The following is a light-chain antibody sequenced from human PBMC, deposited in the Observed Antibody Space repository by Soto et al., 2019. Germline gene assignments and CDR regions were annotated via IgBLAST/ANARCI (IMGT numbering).Light chain of an antibody. V-gene: IGLV1-44*01. CDR3: AAWDDSLNGAV. J-gene: IGLJ7*01. Sequence: QSVLTQPPSASGTPGQRVTISCSGSSSNIGSNTENWYPQLPGTAPKLLIYSNNQLPSGVPDRFSGSKYGTSASLAISGHQSEDEADYYCAAWDDSLNGAVFGGGTQLTVL. CDR2: SNN. CDR1: SSNIGSNT.